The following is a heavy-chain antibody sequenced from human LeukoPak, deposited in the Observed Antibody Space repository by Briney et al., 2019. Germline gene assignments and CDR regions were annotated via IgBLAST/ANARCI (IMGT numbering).Heavy chain of an antibody. V-gene: IGHV3-9*01. Sequence: QPGGSLRLSCAASGFTFDDYAMHWVRQAPGKGLEWVSGISWNSGSIGYADSVKGRFTISRDNAKNSLYLQMNSLRAEDTALYYCAKDMGAYGWGLYSSGWGFDYWSQGTLVTVSS. J-gene: IGHJ4*02. CDR2: ISWNSGSI. CDR3: AKDMGAYGWGLYSSGWGFDY. D-gene: IGHD6-19*01. CDR1: GFTFDDYA.